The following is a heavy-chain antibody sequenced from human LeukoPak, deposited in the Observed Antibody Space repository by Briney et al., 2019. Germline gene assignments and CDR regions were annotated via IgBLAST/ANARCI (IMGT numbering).Heavy chain of an antibody. D-gene: IGHD3-10*01. V-gene: IGHV1-24*01. CDR1: GYTLTELS. J-gene: IGHJ4*02. Sequence: ASVKVSCKVSGYTLTELSMHWVRQAPGKGLEWMGGIDPEDGETIYAQKFQGRVTMTEDTSTDTAYMELSSLRSEDTAVYYCATRFFGSFYGSGSYAYWGQGTLVTVSS. CDR3: ATRFFGSFYGSGSYAY. CDR2: IDPEDGET.